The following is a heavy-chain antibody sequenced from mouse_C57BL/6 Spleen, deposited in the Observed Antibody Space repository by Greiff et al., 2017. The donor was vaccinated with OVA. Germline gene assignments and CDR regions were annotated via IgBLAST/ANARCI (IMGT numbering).Heavy chain of an antibody. V-gene: IGHV5-16*01. CDR2: INYDGSST. Sequence: EVMLVESEGGLVQPGSSMKLSCTASGFTFSDYYMAWVRQVPEKGLEWVANINYDGSSTYYLDSLKSRFIISRDNAKNILYLQMSSLKSEDTATYYCARAYYYGSGYFDVWGTGTTVTVSS. CDR1: GFTFSDYY. D-gene: IGHD1-1*01. CDR3: ARAYYYGSGYFDV. J-gene: IGHJ1*03.